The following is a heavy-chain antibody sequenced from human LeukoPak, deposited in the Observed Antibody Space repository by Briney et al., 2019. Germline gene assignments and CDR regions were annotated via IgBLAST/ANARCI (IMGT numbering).Heavy chain of an antibody. CDR2: ISSSSSYI. J-gene: IGHJ6*02. D-gene: IGHD3-16*01. CDR1: GFTFSSYS. V-gene: IGHV3-21*01. CDR3: ASGMGEMGSMDV. Sequence: GGSLRLSCAASGFTFSSYSMNWVRQAPGKGLEWVSSISSSSSYIYYADSVKGRFTISRDNAKNSLYLQMNSLRAEDTAVYYCASGMGEMGSMDVWGQGTTVTVSS.